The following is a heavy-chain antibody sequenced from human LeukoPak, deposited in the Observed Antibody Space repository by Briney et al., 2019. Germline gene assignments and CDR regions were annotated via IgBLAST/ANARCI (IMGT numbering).Heavy chain of an antibody. V-gene: IGHV3-21*01. Sequence: PGGSLRLSCAASGFTFSSYAMNWVRQAPGKGLEWVSSISSGSDYILYADSVRGRFTISRDNAKNSLYLQMNSLRGDDTAVYYCARGRGMDVWGQGTTVTVSS. CDR2: ISSGSDYI. CDR1: GFTFSSYA. CDR3: ARGRGMDV. J-gene: IGHJ6*02.